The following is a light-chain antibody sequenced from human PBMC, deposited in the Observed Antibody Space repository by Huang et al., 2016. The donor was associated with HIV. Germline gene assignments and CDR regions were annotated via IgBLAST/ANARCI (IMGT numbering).Light chain of an antibody. CDR2: WAS. Sequence: DIVMTQSPDLLAVSLGERATINCKANQSVLHNSNQTHDVAWCQQTPGQPPKLLIYWASTRASGVPDRFSGGGSGTAFTLTISHLQAADVAVYYCQQYFTIPWTFGQGTKVEIK. CDR1: QSVLHNSNQTHD. V-gene: IGKV4-1*01. J-gene: IGKJ1*01. CDR3: QQYFTIPWT.